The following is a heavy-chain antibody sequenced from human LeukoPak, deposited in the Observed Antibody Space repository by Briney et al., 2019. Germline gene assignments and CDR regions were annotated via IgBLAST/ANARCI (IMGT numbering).Heavy chain of an antibody. J-gene: IGHJ5*02. Sequence: ASVKVSCKASGGTFSSYAISWVRQAPGQGLEWVGGIIPIFGTANYAQKFQGRVTITADESTSTAYMELSSLRSEDTAVYYCARARDSPRRFLENWFDPWGQGTLVTVSS. V-gene: IGHV1-69*13. CDR2: IIPIFGTA. CDR1: GGTFSSYA. D-gene: IGHD3-3*01. CDR3: ARARDSPRRFLENWFDP.